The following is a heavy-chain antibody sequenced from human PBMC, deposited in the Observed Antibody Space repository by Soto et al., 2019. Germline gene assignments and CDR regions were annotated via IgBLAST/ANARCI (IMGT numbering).Heavy chain of an antibody. J-gene: IGHJ2*01. V-gene: IGHV4-59*01. CDR3: AREGNYDSTGPDFFQAFNF. D-gene: IGHD3-22*01. CDR2: IHYSGTT. CDR1: GGSIDSYY. Sequence: SETLSLTCTVSGGSIDSYYWTWIRQSPGKGLEWIGCIHYSGTTNCNPSFKSRVTISVGTSKNQFSLRLTSVTAADTATYYCAREGNYDSTGPDFFQAFNFWGRGTLVTVSS.